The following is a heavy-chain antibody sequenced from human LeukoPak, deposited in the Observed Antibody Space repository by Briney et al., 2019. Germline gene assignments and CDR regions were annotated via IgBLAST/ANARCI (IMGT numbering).Heavy chain of an antibody. V-gene: IGHV3-11*04. D-gene: IGHD3-10*02. CDR1: AFSVSSNY. CDR2: ISSSGSTI. CDR3: AELGITMIGGV. Sequence: GGSLRLSCAASAFSVSSNYMSWVRQAPGKGLEWVSYISSSGSTIYYADSVKGRFTISRDNAKNSLYLQMNSLRAEDTAVYYCAELGITMIGGVWGKGTTVTISS. J-gene: IGHJ6*04.